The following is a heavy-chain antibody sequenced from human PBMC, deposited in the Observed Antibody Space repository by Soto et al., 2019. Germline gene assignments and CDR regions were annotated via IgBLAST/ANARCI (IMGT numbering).Heavy chain of an antibody. CDR1: GFMFSSYA. CDR2: ISASGGTA. Sequence: EVQLLESGGXXIQPGGSLRLSCAASGFMFSSYAMSWVRQAPGKGLEWVSXISASGGTANLADSVEGRCTISRDNSKSTLYLQMNSLRAEDTAVYYCAKLTYPSDSTGYYYERVSGWIDSWGQGTLVTVSS. J-gene: IGHJ5*01. D-gene: IGHD3-22*01. CDR3: AKLTYPSDSTGYYYERVSGWIDS. V-gene: IGHV3-23*01.